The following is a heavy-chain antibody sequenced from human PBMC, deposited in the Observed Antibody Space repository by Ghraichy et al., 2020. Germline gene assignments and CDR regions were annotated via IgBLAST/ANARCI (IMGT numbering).Heavy chain of an antibody. D-gene: IGHD4-17*01. V-gene: IGHV7-4-1*02. CDR3: ARDRRGTLNTVTATIYYYYGMDV. CDR2: INTNTGNP. Sequence: ASVKVSCKASGYTFTSYAMNWVRQAPGQGLEWMGWINTNTGNPTYAQGFTGRFVFSLDTSVSTAYLQISSLKAEDTAVYYCARDRRGTLNTVTATIYYYYGMDVWGQGTTVTVSS. CDR1: GYTFTSYA. J-gene: IGHJ6*02.